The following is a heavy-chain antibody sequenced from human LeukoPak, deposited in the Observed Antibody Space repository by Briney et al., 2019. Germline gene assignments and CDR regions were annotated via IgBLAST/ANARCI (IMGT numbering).Heavy chain of an antibody. CDR1: GYTFTSHY. V-gene: IGHV1-46*01. Sequence: GASVKVSCKASGYTFTSHYMHWVRQAPGQGLEWMGIINPSGGSTSYAQKFQGRVTMTRDTSTSTVYMELSSLRSEDTAVHYCARVRHVGYGGRNFDYWGQGTLVTVSS. D-gene: IGHD5-18*01. CDR3: ARVRHVGYGGRNFDY. CDR2: INPSGGST. J-gene: IGHJ4*02.